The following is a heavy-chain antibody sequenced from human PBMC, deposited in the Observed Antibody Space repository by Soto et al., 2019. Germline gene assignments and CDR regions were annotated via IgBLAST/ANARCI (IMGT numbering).Heavy chain of an antibody. CDR3: ARVHCGGDCRPGEWFYYYGMDV. D-gene: IGHD2-21*02. CDR2: INPRGGDS. V-gene: IGHV1-46*01. J-gene: IGHJ6*02. Sequence: QGQLVQSGAEMKTPGASVEVSCKASGYRFVDYYIHWVRQAPGQGLEWMGIINPRGGDSRYAQKFQGRVTVTMDTSTSTVYMDLRSLTSEDTAVYYFARVHCGGDCRPGEWFYYYGMDVWGQGTTVTVSS. CDR1: GYRFVDYY.